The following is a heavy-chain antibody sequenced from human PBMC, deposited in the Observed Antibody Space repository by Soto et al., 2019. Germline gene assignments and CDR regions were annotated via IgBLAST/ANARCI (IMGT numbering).Heavy chain of an antibody. CDR1: GGSFSGYY. Sequence: PSETLSLTCAVYGGSFSGYYWSWIRQPPGKGLEWIGEINHSGSTNYNPSLKSRVTMSVDTSRNQFSLKLSSVTATDTAVYYCARELDGIDVWGQGTTVTVSS. CDR2: INHSGST. CDR3: ARELDGIDV. V-gene: IGHV4-34*01. J-gene: IGHJ6*02. D-gene: IGHD1-7*01.